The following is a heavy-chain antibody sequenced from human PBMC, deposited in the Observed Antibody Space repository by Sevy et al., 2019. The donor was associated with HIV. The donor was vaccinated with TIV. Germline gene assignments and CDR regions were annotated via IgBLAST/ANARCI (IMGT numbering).Heavy chain of an antibody. CDR2: ISFDASNK. J-gene: IGHJ1*01. Sequence: GGSLRLSCVASGFTFSRYSIHWVRQAPGKGLEWVATISFDASNKHYADSVKGRFTISRDNFQNSLFLQMNSLRPEDTAVYYCALERLSSDVAEYFQNWGQGTLVTVSS. V-gene: IGHV3-30*04. D-gene: IGHD1-1*01. CDR3: ALERLSSDVAEYFQN. CDR1: GFTFSRYS.